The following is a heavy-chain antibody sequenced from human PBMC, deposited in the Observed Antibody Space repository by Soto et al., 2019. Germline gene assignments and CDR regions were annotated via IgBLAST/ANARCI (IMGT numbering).Heavy chain of an antibody. D-gene: IGHD3-22*01. V-gene: IGHV1-69*06. Sequence: QVQLVQSGAEVKKPGSSVKVSCKASGGTFSSYAISWVRQAPGQGLEWMGGIIPIFGTANYAQKFQGRVTITADKSTSTAYMELSSLRSEDTAVYYCAIHDDSSGYYYYYYGMDVWGQGTTVTVSS. CDR1: GGTFSSYA. J-gene: IGHJ6*02. CDR3: AIHDDSSGYYYYYYGMDV. CDR2: IIPIFGTA.